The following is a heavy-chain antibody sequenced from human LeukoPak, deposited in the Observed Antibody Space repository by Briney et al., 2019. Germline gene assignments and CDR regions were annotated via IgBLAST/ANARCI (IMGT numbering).Heavy chain of an antibody. CDR3: AKDAPMGYCSSTGCYADS. CDR1: GFTFSSYA. Sequence: GGSLRLSCAASGFTFSSYAMSWVRQAPGKGLEWVSAISGSGGSTYYADSVKGRFTISRDNSKNTLYLQMNSLRAEDTAVYYCAKDAPMGYCSSTGCYADSWGQGTLVTVSS. D-gene: IGHD2-2*01. J-gene: IGHJ5*01. CDR2: ISGSGGST. V-gene: IGHV3-23*01.